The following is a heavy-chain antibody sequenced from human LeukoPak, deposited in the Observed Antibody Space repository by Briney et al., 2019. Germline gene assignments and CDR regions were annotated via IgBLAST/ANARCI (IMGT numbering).Heavy chain of an antibody. D-gene: IGHD3-22*01. CDR1: GFTFSSYG. J-gene: IGHJ4*02. Sequence: GGALRLACAASGFTFSSYGMHWVRQARGKGLEWVAVISCDGSNKYYADSVKGRFTISRDNYMNTLYLQMNSLRAEDTAVYYCAKGIYYDSSGVDYWGQGTLVTVSS. CDR3: AKGIYYDSSGVDY. CDR2: ISCDGSNK. V-gene: IGHV3-30*02.